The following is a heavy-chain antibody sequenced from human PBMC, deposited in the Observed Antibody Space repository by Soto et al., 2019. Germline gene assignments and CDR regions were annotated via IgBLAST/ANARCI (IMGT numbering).Heavy chain of an antibody. CDR3: ARPLTGDPNAFDI. V-gene: IGHV5-51*01. D-gene: IGHD3-10*01. Sequence: LGESLKISCKDSGYSFSDYWIGWVRQMPGKGLEWMGIIYPSDSDTRYSPSFQGHVTISADKSISTAYLQWSSLKASDTAMYYCARPLTGDPNAFDIWGQGTMVTVSS. CDR1: GYSFSDYW. CDR2: IYPSDSDT. J-gene: IGHJ3*02.